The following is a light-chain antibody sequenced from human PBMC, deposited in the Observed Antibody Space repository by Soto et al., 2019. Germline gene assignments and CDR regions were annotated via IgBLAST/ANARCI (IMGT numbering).Light chain of an antibody. V-gene: IGKV3-20*01. Sequence: DIVLTQSPGTVSLSPGERATLSCRASQRVSSSSLAWYQQRPGQAPRLLMYGASRRATGIPDRFSGSGSGTDFTLIISRLEPEDFAVYYCHQYGTSPLTLGGRTKVEIK. CDR1: QRVSSSS. CDR2: GAS. J-gene: IGKJ4*01. CDR3: HQYGTSPLT.